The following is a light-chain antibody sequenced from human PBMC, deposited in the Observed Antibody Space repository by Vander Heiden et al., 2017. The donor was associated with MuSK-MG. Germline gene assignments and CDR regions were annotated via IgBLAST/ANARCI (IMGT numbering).Light chain of an antibody. J-gene: IGKJ1*01. CDR2: DAS. CDR3: QQYNSYSLVT. V-gene: IGKV1-5*01. CDR1: QSISSW. Sequence: DIQMTQSPSTLSASVGDRVTITCRASQSISSWLAWYQQKPGKAPKLLIYDASSLESGVPSRFSGSGSGTEFTLTISSLQPDDFAPYYCQQYNSYSLVTFGQGTKVEIK.